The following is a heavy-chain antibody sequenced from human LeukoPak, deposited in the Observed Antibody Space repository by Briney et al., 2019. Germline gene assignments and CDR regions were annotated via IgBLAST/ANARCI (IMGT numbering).Heavy chain of an antibody. D-gene: IGHD3-3*01. CDR1: GFTFSSYA. V-gene: IGHV3-23*01. CDR3: AKPMYYDFWSGPLFDY. J-gene: IGHJ4*02. CDR2: ISGSGGST. Sequence: GGSLRLSCAASGFTFSSYAMSWVRQAPGKGLEWVSAISGSGGSTYYADSVKGRFTISRDNSKNTLYLQMNSLRAEDTAVYYCAKPMYYDFWSGPLFDYWGQGTLVTVSS.